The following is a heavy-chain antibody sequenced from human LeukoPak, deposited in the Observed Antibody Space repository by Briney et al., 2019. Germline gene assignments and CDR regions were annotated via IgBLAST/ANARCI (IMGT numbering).Heavy chain of an antibody. CDR3: ARYVVDYDFWSGPGDWFDP. CDR2: ITPIFGTA. Sequence: SVKVSCKASGGTFSSYAISWVRQAPGQGLEWMGGITPIFGTANYAQKFQGRVTITADESTSTAYMELSSLRSEDTAVYYCARYVVDYDFWSGPGDWFDPWGQGTLVTVSS. V-gene: IGHV1-69*13. CDR1: GGTFSSYA. J-gene: IGHJ5*02. D-gene: IGHD3-3*01.